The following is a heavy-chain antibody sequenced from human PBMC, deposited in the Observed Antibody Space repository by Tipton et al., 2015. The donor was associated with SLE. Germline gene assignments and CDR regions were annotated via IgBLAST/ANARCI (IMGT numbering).Heavy chain of an antibody. J-gene: IGHJ6*03. CDR2: INHSGST. Sequence: TLSLTCAVYGGSFSGYYWSWIRQPPGKGLEWIGEINHSGSTNYNPSLKSRVTISVDTSKNQFSLRLSSVTAADTAVYYCARAPGLDRDYYYYSYMDVWGKGTTVTFSS. CDR1: GGSFSGYY. CDR3: ARAPGLDRDYYYYSYMDV. V-gene: IGHV4-34*01. D-gene: IGHD3/OR15-3a*01.